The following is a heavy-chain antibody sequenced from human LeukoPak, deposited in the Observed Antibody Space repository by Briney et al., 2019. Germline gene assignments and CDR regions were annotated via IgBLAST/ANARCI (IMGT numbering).Heavy chain of an antibody. J-gene: IGHJ4*02. V-gene: IGHV3-53*01. Sequence: GGSLRLSCAASGFTVSSNYMSWVRQAPGKGLEWVSVIYSGGSTYYADSVKGRFTISRDNSKNTLYLQMNSLRAEDTAVYYCARGHCSGGSCNGYWGQGTLVTVSS. D-gene: IGHD2-15*01. CDR3: ARGHCSGGSCNGY. CDR1: GFTVSSNY. CDR2: IYSGGST.